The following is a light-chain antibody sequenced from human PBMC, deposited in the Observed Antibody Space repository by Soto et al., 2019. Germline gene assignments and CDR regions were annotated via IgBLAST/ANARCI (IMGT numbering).Light chain of an antibody. CDR1: QDISNY. Sequence: DIQMTQSPSSLSASVGDRVTITCQASQDISNYLNWYQQKQGQAPKLLIYDASNLETGVPSRLSGSGSGTDFTFTISSLQPEDIATYYCQQYDNLPLIFTFGPGTKVDIK. V-gene: IGKV1-33*01. J-gene: IGKJ3*01. CDR2: DAS. CDR3: QQYDNLPLIFT.